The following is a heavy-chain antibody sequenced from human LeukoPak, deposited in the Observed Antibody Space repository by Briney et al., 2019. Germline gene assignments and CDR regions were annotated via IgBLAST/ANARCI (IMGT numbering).Heavy chain of an antibody. CDR1: GFTFRDYW. J-gene: IGHJ4*02. CDR3: ARDLSATMVRGALDY. D-gene: IGHD3-10*01. V-gene: IGHV3-74*01. CDR2: INSDGSST. Sequence: GGSLRLSCAASGFTFRDYWMHWVRQAPGKGLVWVSRINSDGSSTSYADSVKGRFTISRDNAKNTLYLQMNSLRAEDTAVYYCARDLSATMVRGALDYWGQGTLVTVSS.